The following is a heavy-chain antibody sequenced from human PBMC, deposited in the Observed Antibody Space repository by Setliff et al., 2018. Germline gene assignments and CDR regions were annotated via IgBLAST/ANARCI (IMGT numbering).Heavy chain of an antibody. V-gene: IGHV3-23*01. J-gene: IGHJ3*02. D-gene: IGHD7-27*01. Sequence: PGGSLRLSCAASGFTFSSYVMTWVRQAPGKGLEWVSSISSTGGTTYYVDSVKGRFTISRDNSKNTLYLQMNSLRAEDTAVYYCAREHWGYPSAFDIWGQGTMVTVSS. CDR1: GFTFSSYV. CDR2: ISSTGGTT. CDR3: AREHWGYPSAFDI.